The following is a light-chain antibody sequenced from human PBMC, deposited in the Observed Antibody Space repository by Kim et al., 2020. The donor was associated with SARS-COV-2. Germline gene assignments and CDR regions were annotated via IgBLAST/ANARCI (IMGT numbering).Light chain of an antibody. Sequence: ASVGDRVSISCRASQDIRNYVNWYQQRPGEAPKLLIYDASSLETGGPSECSGSGSGTEFTFTISSLQPEHVATYYCQQYDEIPFTFGPGTKVDIK. J-gene: IGKJ3*01. V-gene: IGKV1-33*01. CDR2: DAS. CDR1: QDIRNY. CDR3: QQYDEIPFT.